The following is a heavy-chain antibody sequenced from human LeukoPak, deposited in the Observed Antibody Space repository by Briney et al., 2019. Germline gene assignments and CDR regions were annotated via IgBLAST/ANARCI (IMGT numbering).Heavy chain of an antibody. J-gene: IGHJ4*02. CDR3: ARDGGTRRFDS. D-gene: IGHD3-3*01. V-gene: IGHV3-23*01. CDR1: GFTFSIYD. Sequence: GGSLRLSCAASGFTFSIYDINWVRQAPGKGLEWVSVISSTGASTYYADSVKGRFTISRDNSKNTLYLQMSSLRAEDTAVEYCARDGGTRRFDSWGQGTLVTVSS. CDR2: ISSTGAST.